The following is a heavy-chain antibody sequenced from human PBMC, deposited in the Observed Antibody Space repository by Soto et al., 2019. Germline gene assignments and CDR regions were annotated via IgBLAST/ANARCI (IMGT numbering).Heavy chain of an antibody. V-gene: IGHV3-33*01. CDR3: ARDHGSGSYPGPFDY. CDR1: GFTFSSYG. Sequence: PGGSLRLSCAASGFTFSSYGMHWVRQAPGKGLEWVAVIWYDGSNKYYADSVKGRFTISRDNSKNTLYLQMNSLRAEGTAVYYCARDHGSGSYPGPFDYWGQGTLVTVSS. J-gene: IGHJ4*02. CDR2: IWYDGSNK. D-gene: IGHD3-10*01.